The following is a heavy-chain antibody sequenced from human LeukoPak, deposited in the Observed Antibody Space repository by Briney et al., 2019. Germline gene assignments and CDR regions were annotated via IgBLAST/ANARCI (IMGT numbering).Heavy chain of an antibody. CDR3: ARHVGMGYSGSHDAFDI. D-gene: IGHD1-26*01. Sequence: SETLSLTCTVSGGSISSSSYYWGWIRQPPGKGLEWIGSIYYSGSTYYNPSLKSRVTISVDTSKNQFSLKLSSVTAADTAVYYCARHVGMGYSGSHDAFDIWGQGTMVTVSS. CDR2: IYYSGST. V-gene: IGHV4-39*01. CDR1: GGSISSSSYY. J-gene: IGHJ3*02.